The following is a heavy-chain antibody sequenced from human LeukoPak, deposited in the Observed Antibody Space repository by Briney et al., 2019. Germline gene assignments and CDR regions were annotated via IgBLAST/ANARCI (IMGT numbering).Heavy chain of an antibody. CDR2: IHHSGST. CDR3: ARTEAFCSDTSCSNWFDP. D-gene: IGHD2-2*01. CDR1: GGSVSRSNW. Sequence: PSETLSLTRAVSGGSVSRSNWWNWVRQPPGKGLEWIGEIHHSGSTNYNPSLKSRVTMSVDKSKNQFSLKLSSVTAADTAVYYCARTEAFCSDTSCSNWFDPWGQGTLVTVSS. V-gene: IGHV4-4*02. J-gene: IGHJ5*02.